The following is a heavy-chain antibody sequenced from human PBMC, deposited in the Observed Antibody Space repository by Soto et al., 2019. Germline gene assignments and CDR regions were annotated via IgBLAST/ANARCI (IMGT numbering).Heavy chain of an antibody. CDR3: ASNYYGSGSYQDAFDI. CDR1: GGTFSSYT. V-gene: IGHV1-69*02. D-gene: IGHD3-10*01. CDR2: IIPILGIA. J-gene: IGHJ3*02. Sequence: QVQLVQSGAEVKKPGSSVKVSCKASGGTFSSYTISWVRQAPGQGLEWMGRIIPILGIANYAQKFQGRVTITADKSTSPAYMELSSLRSEDTAVYYCASNYYGSGSYQDAFDIWGQGTMVTVSS.